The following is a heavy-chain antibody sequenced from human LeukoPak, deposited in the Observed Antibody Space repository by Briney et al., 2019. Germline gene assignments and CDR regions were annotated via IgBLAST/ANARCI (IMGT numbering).Heavy chain of an antibody. CDR1: SDSISSSSYY. CDR3: ARRGTTRGLGGFDI. J-gene: IGHJ3*02. V-gene: IGHV4-39*01. D-gene: IGHD1-1*01. CDR2: IYYSGST. Sequence: SETLSLTCTVSSDSISSSSYYWGWIRQPPGKGLEWVGSIYYSGSTFYNPSLKSRVTISVDTSRNQFPLKLSSVTAADTAVYYCARRGTTRGLGGFDIWGQGTVVTVSS.